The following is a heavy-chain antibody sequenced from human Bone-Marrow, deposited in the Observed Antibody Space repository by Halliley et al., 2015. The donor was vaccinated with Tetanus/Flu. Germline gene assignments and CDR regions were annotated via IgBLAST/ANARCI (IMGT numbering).Heavy chain of an antibody. D-gene: IGHD1-1*01. V-gene: IGHV4-59*01. J-gene: IGHJ4*02. CDR2: IPFSGNT. Sequence: GLEWIGYIPFSGNTNYNPSLGSRVTISVDTSKNQFSLNLRSVTAADTAVYYCVRANRAPTGGYWGQGTLVTVSS. CDR3: VRANRAPTGGY.